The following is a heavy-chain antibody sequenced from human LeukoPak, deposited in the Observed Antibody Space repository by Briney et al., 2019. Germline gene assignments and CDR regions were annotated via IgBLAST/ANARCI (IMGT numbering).Heavy chain of an antibody. Sequence: PSETLSLTCAVYGGSFSGYYWSWIRQPPGKGLEWIGEINHSGSTNYNPSLKSRVTISVDTSKNQFSLKLSSVTAADTAVYYCARGYSSSRRGFDYWGQGTLVTVSS. CDR3: ARGYSSSRRGFDY. CDR2: INHSGST. V-gene: IGHV4-34*01. J-gene: IGHJ4*02. D-gene: IGHD6-13*01. CDR1: GGSFSGYY.